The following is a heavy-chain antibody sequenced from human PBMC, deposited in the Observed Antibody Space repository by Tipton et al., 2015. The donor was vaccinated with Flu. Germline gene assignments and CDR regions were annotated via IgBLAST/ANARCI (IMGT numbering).Heavy chain of an antibody. V-gene: IGHV4-38-2*02. CDR3: ARDPSLGMPDYFDS. CDR1: GYSIRSGYY. J-gene: IGHJ4*02. CDR2: IHQSGTT. Sequence: TLSLTCAVSGYSIRSGYYWDWIRQPPGKGLEWIGSIHQSGTTSYKSSLKSRATISVDTSKNQFSLKLSSVTAADTAVYYCARDPSLGMPDYFDSWGQGILVTASS. D-gene: IGHD2-2*01.